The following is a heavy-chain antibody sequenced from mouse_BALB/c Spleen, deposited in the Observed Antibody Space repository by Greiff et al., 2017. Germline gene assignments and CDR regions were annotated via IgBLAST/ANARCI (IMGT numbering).Heavy chain of an antibody. CDR1: GFTFSSFG. Sequence: EVHLVESGGGLVQPGGSRKLSCAASGFTFSSFGMHWVRQAPEKGLEWVAYISSGSSTIYYADTVKGRFTISRDNPKNTLFLQMTSLRSEDTAMYYCARSGYRYDGAFAYWGQGTLVTVSA. CDR3: ARSGYRYDGAFAY. J-gene: IGHJ3*01. CDR2: ISSGSSTI. V-gene: IGHV5-17*02. D-gene: IGHD2-14*01.